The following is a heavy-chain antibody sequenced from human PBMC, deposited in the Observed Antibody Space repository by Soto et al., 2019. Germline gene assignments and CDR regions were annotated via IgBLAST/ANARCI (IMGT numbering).Heavy chain of an antibody. Sequence: SLRLSCVASGFTFPAYTMNWVRQAPGKGLEWVSAISGSGGSTYYADSVKGRFTISRDNSKNTLYLQMNSLRAEDTAVYYCAKDPFIRSWTKYFDYWGQGTLVTVSS. CDR2: ISGSGGST. CDR1: GFTFPAYT. D-gene: IGHD6-13*01. CDR3: AKDPFIRSWTKYFDY. J-gene: IGHJ4*02. V-gene: IGHV3-23*01.